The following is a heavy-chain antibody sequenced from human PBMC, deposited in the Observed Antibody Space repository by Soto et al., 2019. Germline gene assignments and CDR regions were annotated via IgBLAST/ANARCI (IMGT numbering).Heavy chain of an antibody. CDR1: GYTFTNSG. D-gene: IGHD5-12*01. CDR3: ARQGRGYDDYYYGMDV. J-gene: IGHJ6*02. CDR2: ISTDNGNT. Sequence: GASVKVSCKASGYTFTNSGISWVRQAPGQGLEWMGWISTDNGNTNYAQHLQGQVTISADKSISTAYLQWSSLKASDTAMYYCARQGRGYDDYYYGMDVWGQGTTVTVSS. V-gene: IGHV1-18*01.